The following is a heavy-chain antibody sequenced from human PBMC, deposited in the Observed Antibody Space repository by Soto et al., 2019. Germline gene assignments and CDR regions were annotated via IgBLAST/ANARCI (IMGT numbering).Heavy chain of an antibody. CDR1: DGSISAYC. Sequence: PSETLSLTCNVSDGSISAYCWSWIRQPPGKGLEWIGHIYHTGTTKYNPSFESRVTMSLDTSKSHVSLKLDSVTATDTAVYYCARLPYYYGWYFFDIWGQGSLVTSPQ. CDR2: IYHTGTT. CDR3: ARLPYYYGWYFFDI. J-gene: IGHJ4*02. D-gene: IGHD3-10*01. V-gene: IGHV4-59*08.